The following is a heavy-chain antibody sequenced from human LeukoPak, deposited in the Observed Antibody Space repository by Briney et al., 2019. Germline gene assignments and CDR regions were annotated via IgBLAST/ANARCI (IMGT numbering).Heavy chain of an antibody. V-gene: IGHV3-53*01. Sequence: GGSLRLSCAASGFTVSGNDMSWVRQAPGKGLEWVSVIYSGGSTYYADSVKGRFTISRDNSKNTLYLQMNSLRSEDTAVYYCAREYCGCDCYSHYWGQGTLVTVSS. CDR1: GFTVSGND. CDR3: AREYCGCDCYSHY. D-gene: IGHD2-21*02. CDR2: IYSGGST. J-gene: IGHJ4*02.